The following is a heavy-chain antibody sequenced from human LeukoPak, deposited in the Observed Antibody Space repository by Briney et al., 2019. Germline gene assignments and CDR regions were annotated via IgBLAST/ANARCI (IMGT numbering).Heavy chain of an antibody. Sequence: SETLFLTCTVSGGSVSGYYWSWIRQPPGKGLEWIGYIYYSGSTDYNPSLKSRVTISVDTSENQFSLKLTSVTAADTAVYYCARDREYSSSGLVWFDPWGHGILVTVSS. V-gene: IGHV4-59*02. CDR1: GGSVSGYY. CDR2: IYYSGST. CDR3: ARDREYSSSGLVWFDP. J-gene: IGHJ5*02. D-gene: IGHD6-6*01.